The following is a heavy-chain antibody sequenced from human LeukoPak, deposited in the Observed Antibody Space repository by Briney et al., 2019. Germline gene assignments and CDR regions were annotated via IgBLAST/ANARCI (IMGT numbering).Heavy chain of an antibody. CDR1: GYSISSGYY. CDR3: ARARSSGWYTNRPGWFDP. Sequence: SETLSLTCTVSGYSISSGYYWGWIRQPPGKGLEWIGSIYHSGSTYYNPSLKSRVTISVDMSKNQFSLKLSSVTAADTAVYYCARARSSGWYTNRPGWFDPWGQGTLVTVSS. CDR2: IYHSGST. D-gene: IGHD6-19*01. V-gene: IGHV4-38-2*02. J-gene: IGHJ5*02.